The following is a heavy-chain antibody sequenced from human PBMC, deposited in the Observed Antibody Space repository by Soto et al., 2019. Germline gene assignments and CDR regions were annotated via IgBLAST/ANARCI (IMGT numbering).Heavy chain of an antibody. CDR1: GFTFSSYA. J-gene: IGHJ4*02. CDR2: ISGSGGST. Sequence: EVQLLESGGGLVQPGGSLRLSCAASGFTFSSYAMSWVRQAPGKGLEWVSAISGSGGSTYYADSVKGRFTISRDNSKNTLYLQMNSLRAEDTSVYYSAKVTGYYEPSGQYFDYWGQGTLVTVSS. V-gene: IGHV3-23*01. CDR3: AKVTGYYEPSGQYFDY. D-gene: IGHD3-3*01.